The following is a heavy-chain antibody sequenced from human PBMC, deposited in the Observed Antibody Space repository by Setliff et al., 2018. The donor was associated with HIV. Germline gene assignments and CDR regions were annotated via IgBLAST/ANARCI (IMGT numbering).Heavy chain of an antibody. V-gene: IGHV3-21*01. CDR3: ARDKDMTVAFDL. CDR1: GFNFTSYS. J-gene: IGHJ4*02. D-gene: IGHD3-22*01. Sequence: GGSLRHSCVASGFNFTSYSMNWVRQAPGKGLEWVSSISSSGNYMFYADSVKGRFTISRDNAGNSLSLLMNSLRAEDTAVYFCARDKDMTVAFDLWGQGTPVTVPQ. CDR2: ISSSGNYM.